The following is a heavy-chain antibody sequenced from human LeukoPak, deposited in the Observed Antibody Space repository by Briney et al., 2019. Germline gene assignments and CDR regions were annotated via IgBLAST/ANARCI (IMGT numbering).Heavy chain of an antibody. Sequence: PGGSLRLSCAASGVTVSNNYMSWVRQAPGKGLEWVSVIYSGGSTYYADSVKGRFTISRDDSKNTLYLQMGSLRAEDTALYYCARDKAVLDMWGQGTMVTVAS. CDR1: GVTVSNNY. D-gene: IGHD2/OR15-2a*01. V-gene: IGHV3-53*01. J-gene: IGHJ3*02. CDR3: ARDKAVLDM. CDR2: IYSGGST.